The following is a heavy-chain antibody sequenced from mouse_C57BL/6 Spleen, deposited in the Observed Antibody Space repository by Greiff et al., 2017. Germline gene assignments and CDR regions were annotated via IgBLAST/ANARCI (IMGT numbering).Heavy chain of an antibody. CDR2: ISYDGSN. D-gene: IGHD2-14*01. V-gene: IGHV3-6*01. J-gene: IGHJ1*03. CDR3: AREYDPTGYFEG. CDR1: GYSITSGYY. Sequence: VQLKESGPGLVKPSQSLSLTCSVTGYSITSGYYWNWLRQFPGNKLEWMGYISYDGSNNYNPSLKNRISITRDTSKHQFFLKLNSVTTEDTATYYWAREYDPTGYFEGWGTGTTVTVAS.